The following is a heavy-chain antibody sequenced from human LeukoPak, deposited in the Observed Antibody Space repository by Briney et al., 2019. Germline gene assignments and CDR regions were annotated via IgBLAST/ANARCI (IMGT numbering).Heavy chain of an antibody. J-gene: IGHJ5*02. V-gene: IGHV4-61*02. Sequence: SQTLSLTCSVSGDSITRGNYYWTWIRQPAGKGLEWIGRMDTSGRTDYSPSHKSRVTISLDTSKNHISLNLNSLTAADTAVYYCARGGTAGYKNYFDPWGQGTLVTVSS. CDR3: ARGGTAGYKNYFDP. D-gene: IGHD5-18*01. CDR1: GDSITRGNYY. CDR2: MDTSGRT.